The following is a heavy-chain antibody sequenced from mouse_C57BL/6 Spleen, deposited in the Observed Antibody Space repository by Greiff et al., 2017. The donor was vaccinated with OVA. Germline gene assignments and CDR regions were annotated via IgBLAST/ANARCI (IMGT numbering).Heavy chain of an antibody. V-gene: IGHV6-3*01. D-gene: IGHD1-3*01. CDR1: GFTFSNYW. CDR3: TGSKSFAY. Sequence: DVKLVESGGGLVQPGGSMKLSCVASGFTFSNYWMNWVRQSPEKGLEWVAQIRLKSDNYATHYAESVKGRFTISRDDSKSSVYLQMNNLRAEDTGIYYCTGSKSFAYWGQGTLVTVSA. J-gene: IGHJ3*01. CDR2: IRLKSDNYAT.